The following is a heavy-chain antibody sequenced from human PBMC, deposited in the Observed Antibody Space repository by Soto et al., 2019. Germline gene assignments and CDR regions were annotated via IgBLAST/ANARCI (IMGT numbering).Heavy chain of an antibody. V-gene: IGHV4-38-2*02. CDR3: ARGEVRGLIATGLVY. CDR1: GYSISSGFY. CDR2: IYHRGNT. Sequence: PSETVSLTCSVSGYSISSGFYWDWIRQPPGKGLEWIGSIYHRGNTYYNPSHNGRITISLDTSKNQFSLRLTSVTAADTAVYYCARGEVRGLIATGLVYWGQGALVTVSS. D-gene: IGHD3-10*01. J-gene: IGHJ4*02.